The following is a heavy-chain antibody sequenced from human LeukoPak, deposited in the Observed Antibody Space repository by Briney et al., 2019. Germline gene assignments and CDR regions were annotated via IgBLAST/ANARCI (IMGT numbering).Heavy chain of an antibody. V-gene: IGHV5-51*01. Sequence: GESLKISCQGSGYSFSNHWIAWVRKMPGKGLEWMAMMYPGDSDTRYSPSFQGQVTMSVDKSISTAYLQWSSLKASDTGMYYCARLDVAAVDTRFDPWGQGTLVTVSS. CDR3: ARLDVAAVDTRFDP. J-gene: IGHJ5*02. CDR2: MYPGDSDT. CDR1: GYSFSNHW. D-gene: IGHD6-13*01.